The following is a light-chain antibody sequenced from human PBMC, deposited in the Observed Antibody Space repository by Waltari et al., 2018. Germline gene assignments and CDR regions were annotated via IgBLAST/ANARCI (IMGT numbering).Light chain of an antibody. V-gene: IGLV1-47*01. Sequence: QSVLTQPPSASGTPGQRVTISCSGSNSTLASNSVYWYQQFPGATPKLLIYRNDQRPSGVPDRFSGSKSGTSASLAISGLRSEDEADYYCAAWDDSLRGPIFGGGTKVTAL. CDR3: AAWDDSLRGPI. CDR2: RND. CDR1: NSTLASNS. J-gene: IGLJ2*01.